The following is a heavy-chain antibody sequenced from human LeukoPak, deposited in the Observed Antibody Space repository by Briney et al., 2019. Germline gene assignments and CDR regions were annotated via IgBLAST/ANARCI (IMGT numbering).Heavy chain of an antibody. V-gene: IGHV3-48*03. CDR3: AREPIVVVPATPGEFDY. CDR2: ISSSGSTI. Sequence: GGSLRLSCAASGFTFSSYEMSWVRQAPGKGLEWVSYISSSGSTIYYADSVKGRFTISRDNAKNSLYLQMNSLRAEDTAVYYCAREPIVVVPATPGEFDYWGQGTLVTVSS. J-gene: IGHJ4*02. D-gene: IGHD2-2*01. CDR1: GFTFSSYE.